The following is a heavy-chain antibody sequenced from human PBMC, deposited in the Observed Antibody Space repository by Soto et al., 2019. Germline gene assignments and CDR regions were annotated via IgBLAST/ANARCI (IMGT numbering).Heavy chain of an antibody. CDR2: FDPEDGET. Sequence: VASVKVSCKVSGYTLTELSMHWVRQAPGKGLEWMGGFDPEDGETTYAQKFQGRVTMTEDTSTDTAYMELSSLRSEDTAVYYCATDRGSYETLNAFDIWGQGTMVTVSS. CDR3: ATDRGSYETLNAFDI. CDR1: GYTLTELS. D-gene: IGHD1-26*01. V-gene: IGHV1-24*01. J-gene: IGHJ3*02.